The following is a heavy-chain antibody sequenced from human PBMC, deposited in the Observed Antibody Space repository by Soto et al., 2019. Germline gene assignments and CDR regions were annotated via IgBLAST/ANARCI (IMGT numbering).Heavy chain of an antibody. CDR3: AIHEQFYYYSYGMDV. CDR2: INPGDSDI. CDR1: GYSFTTYW. J-gene: IGHJ6*02. Sequence: GESLKISCKASGYSFTTYWIAWVRQMPGKGLEWMGIINPGDSDIRYSPSFQGQVTISADNSISTAYLQWSSLKASDTAMYYCAIHEQFYYYSYGMDVWGQGTAVTVSS. D-gene: IGHD4-4*01. V-gene: IGHV5-51*01.